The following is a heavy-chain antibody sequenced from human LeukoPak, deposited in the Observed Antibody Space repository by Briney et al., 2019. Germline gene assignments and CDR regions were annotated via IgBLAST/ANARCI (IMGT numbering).Heavy chain of an antibody. D-gene: IGHD3-22*01. Sequence: GESLKISCKGSGYSFTSYWIGWVRQMPGKGLEWMGIIYPGDSDTRYSPSFQGQVTILADKSISTAYLQWSSLRASDTAMYYCARGGRNYYDSSGYYLQFDYWGQGTLVTVSS. CDR1: GYSFTSYW. J-gene: IGHJ4*02. CDR2: IYPGDSDT. CDR3: ARGGRNYYDSSGYYLQFDY. V-gene: IGHV5-51*01.